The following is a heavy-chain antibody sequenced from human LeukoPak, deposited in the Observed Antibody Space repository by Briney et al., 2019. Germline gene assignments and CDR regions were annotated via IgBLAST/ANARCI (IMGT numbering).Heavy chain of an antibody. D-gene: IGHD1-26*01. CDR2: MNPNSGNT. Sequence: ASVTVSYKSSVYTFTIYDINWVRQATGQGLEWMGWMNPNSGNTGYAQKFQGRVTITRNTSISTAYMELSSLRSEDTAVYYCARGRGSYGWGQGTLVTVSS. CDR3: ARGRGSYG. J-gene: IGHJ4*02. V-gene: IGHV1-8*03. CDR1: VYTFTIYD.